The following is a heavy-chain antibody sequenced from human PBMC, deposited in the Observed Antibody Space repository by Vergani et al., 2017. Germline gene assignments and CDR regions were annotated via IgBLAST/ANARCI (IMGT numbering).Heavy chain of an antibody. CDR3: ARDQQLAGFDY. D-gene: IGHD6-6*01. J-gene: IGHJ4*02. Sequence: EVQLVESGGGLVQPGGSLRLSCAASGFTFSSYSMSWVRQAPGKGLEWVSGINWNGGSTGYADSVKGRFTISRDNAKNSLYLQMNSLRAEDTALYHCARDQQLAGFDYWGQGTLVTVSS. CDR1: GFTFSSYS. V-gene: IGHV3-20*01. CDR2: INWNGGST.